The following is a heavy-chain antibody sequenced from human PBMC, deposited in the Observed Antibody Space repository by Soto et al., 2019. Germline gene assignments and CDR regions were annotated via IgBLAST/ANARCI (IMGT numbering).Heavy chain of an antibody. D-gene: IGHD3-10*01. CDR1: GFTFSSYW. CDR3: ARGKSDYYYYGMDV. J-gene: IGHJ6*02. Sequence: GGSLRLSCAASGFTFSSYWMHWVRQAPGKGLVWVSRINSDGSITSYADSVKGRFTISRDNAKNTLYLQMNSLRAEDTAVYYCARGKSDYYYYGMDVWGQGTTVTVSS. CDR2: INSDGSIT. V-gene: IGHV3-74*01.